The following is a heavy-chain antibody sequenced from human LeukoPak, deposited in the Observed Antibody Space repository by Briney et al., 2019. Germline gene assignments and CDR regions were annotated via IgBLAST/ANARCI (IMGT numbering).Heavy chain of an antibody. D-gene: IGHD6-13*01. Sequence: GGSLRLSCAASGFTFKNYALSWVRQAPGKGLEWVSGFSVNGRDTYYADFVKGRFTIARDIAKNTLYLQMNSLRAEDTATYYCARPGRTAAGLFDSWGQGTLVTVSS. V-gene: IGHV3-23*01. CDR2: FSVNGRDT. CDR1: GFTFKNYA. CDR3: ARPGRTAAGLFDS. J-gene: IGHJ4*02.